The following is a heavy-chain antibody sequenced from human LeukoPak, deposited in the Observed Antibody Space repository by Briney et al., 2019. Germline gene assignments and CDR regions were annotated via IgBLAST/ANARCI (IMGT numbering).Heavy chain of an antibody. CDR1: GFTFSSYA. V-gene: IGHV3-30-3*01. CDR2: ISYDGSNK. J-gene: IGHJ4*02. CDR3: ARAFYDILTGYYPRSDY. Sequence: SGGSLRLSCAASGFTFSSYAMHWVRQAPGKGLEWVAVISYDGSNKYYADSVKGRFTISRDNSKNTLYLQMNSLRAEDTAVYYCARAFYDILTGYYPRSDYWGQGTLVTVSS. D-gene: IGHD3-9*01.